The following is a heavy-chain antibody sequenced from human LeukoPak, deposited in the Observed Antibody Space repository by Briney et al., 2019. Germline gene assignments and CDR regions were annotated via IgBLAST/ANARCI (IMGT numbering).Heavy chain of an antibody. V-gene: IGHV4-4*07. CDR2: IYSSGST. CDR1: GGSISSYY. J-gene: IGHJ3*02. CDR3: ARGIAAAPERAFDI. Sequence: SETLSLTCTVSGGSISSYYWSWIRQPAGKGLEWIGRIYSSGSTSYNPSLMSQVTMSVDTSKNQFSLKMTTVTAADTAVYYCARGIAAAPERAFDIWGQGTMVTVSS. D-gene: IGHD6-13*01.